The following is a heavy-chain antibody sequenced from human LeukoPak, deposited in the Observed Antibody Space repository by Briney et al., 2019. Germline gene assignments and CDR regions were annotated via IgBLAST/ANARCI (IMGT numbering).Heavy chain of an antibody. D-gene: IGHD3-3*01. J-gene: IGHJ6*03. CDR2: MNPNSGNT. Sequence: ASVKVSCKASGYTFTSYDINWVRQATGQGLEWMGWMNPNSGNTGYAQKFQGRVTMTRNTSISTAYMELSSPRSEDTAVYYCARVGEHYDFWSGYHTFYYYMDVWGKGTTVTVSS. CDR3: ARVGEHYDFWSGYHTFYYYMDV. V-gene: IGHV1-8*01. CDR1: GYTFTSYD.